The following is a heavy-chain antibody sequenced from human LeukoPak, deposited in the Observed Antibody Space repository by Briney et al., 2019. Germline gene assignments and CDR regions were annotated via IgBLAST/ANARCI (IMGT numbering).Heavy chain of an antibody. J-gene: IGHJ4*02. Sequence: PSETLSLTCSVSGYSIRSGYHWAWIRQPPGKGLEWIGSINYSEKPYYNPSLKSRVTISVDTSKSQFSLKMTSVTAADTAFYFCARSEINDYMNYWGQGMPVTVSS. D-gene: IGHD4-11*01. CDR3: ARSEINDYMNY. V-gene: IGHV4-38-2*02. CDR1: GYSIRSGYH. CDR2: INYSEKP.